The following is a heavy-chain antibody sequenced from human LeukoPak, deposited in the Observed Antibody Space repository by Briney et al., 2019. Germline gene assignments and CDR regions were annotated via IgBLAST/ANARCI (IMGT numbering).Heavy chain of an antibody. D-gene: IGHD3-10*01. V-gene: IGHV3-23*01. CDR1: GFTLSSYA. Sequence: GGSLRLSCAASGFTLSSYATTWVREAPGKGLEWVSAISGSGADTYYADSVKGRFTISRDTSKNTVYLQMNSLRDEDTAVYYCAKQLDSGNYYPTGDDYWGQGTLVTVSS. J-gene: IGHJ4*02. CDR2: ISGSGADT. CDR3: AKQLDSGNYYPTGDDY.